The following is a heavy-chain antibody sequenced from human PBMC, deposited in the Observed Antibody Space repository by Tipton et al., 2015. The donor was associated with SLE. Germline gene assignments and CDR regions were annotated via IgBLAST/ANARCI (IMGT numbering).Heavy chain of an antibody. J-gene: IGHJ4*02. Sequence: TLSLTCTVSGGSISSSSYYWGWIRQPPGKGLEWIGSIYYSGSTYYNPSLKSRVAISVDTSKNQFSLKLSSVTAADTAVYYCARAGGSYCDYWGQGTLVTVSS. CDR1: GGSISSSSYY. CDR2: IYYSGST. CDR3: ARAGGSYCDY. D-gene: IGHD1-26*01. V-gene: IGHV4-39*07.